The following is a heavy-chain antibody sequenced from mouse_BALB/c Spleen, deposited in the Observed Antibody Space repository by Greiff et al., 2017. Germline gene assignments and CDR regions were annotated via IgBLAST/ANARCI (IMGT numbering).Heavy chain of an antibody. CDR3: ARDGYSWYFDV. CDR2: IWGDGST. D-gene: IGHD2-3*01. V-gene: IGHV2-6-7*01. J-gene: IGHJ1*01. CDR1: GFSLTSYG. Sequence: VHLQESGPGLVAPSQSLSITCTVSGFSLTSYGVNWVRQPPGKGLEWLGMIWGDGSTDYNSALKSRLSISKDNSKSQVFLKMNSLQTDDTARYYCARDGYSWYFDVWGAGTTVTVSS.